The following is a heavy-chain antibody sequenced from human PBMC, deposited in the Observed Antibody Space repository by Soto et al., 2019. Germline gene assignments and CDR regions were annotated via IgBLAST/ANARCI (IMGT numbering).Heavy chain of an antibody. CDR3: ARGLLGSGTYLVL. V-gene: IGHV1-18*01. CDR2: IAPSTGHT. J-gene: IGHJ5*02. CDR1: GYTFTNFG. D-gene: IGHD3-10*01. Sequence: QGQLVQSGPEMRKPGTSVTVSCKTSGYTFTNFGVTWVRQAPGQSLEWMGWIAPSTGHTTYSQSLQGRVTMTADTVTATAYMELTSLKSDDTAIYFCARGLLGSGTYLVLWGQGTLVSVSS.